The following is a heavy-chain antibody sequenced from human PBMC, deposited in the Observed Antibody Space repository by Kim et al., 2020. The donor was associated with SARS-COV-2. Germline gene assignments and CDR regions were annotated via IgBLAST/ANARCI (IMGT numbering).Heavy chain of an antibody. J-gene: IGHJ3*02. CDR3: ARVDSTYDAFDI. D-gene: IGHD3-22*01. V-gene: IGHV1-2*02. Sequence: NYAQKFQGRVTMTRDTSISTAYMELSRLRSDDTALYYCARVDSTYDAFDIWGQGTMVTVSS.